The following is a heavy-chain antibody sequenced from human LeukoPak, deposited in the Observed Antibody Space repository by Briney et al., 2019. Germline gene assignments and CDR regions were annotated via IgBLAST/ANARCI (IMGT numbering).Heavy chain of an antibody. CDR3: ARDIKDSSGYYSYFDY. D-gene: IGHD3-22*01. Sequence: PGGSLRLSCAASGFTFDDYGMSWVRQAPGKGLEWVANIKQDGSEKYYVDSAKGRFTISRDNAKNSLYLQMNSLRAEDTAVYYCARDIKDSSGYYSYFDYWGQGTLVTVSS. V-gene: IGHV3-7*01. J-gene: IGHJ4*02. CDR2: IKQDGSEK. CDR1: GFTFDDYG.